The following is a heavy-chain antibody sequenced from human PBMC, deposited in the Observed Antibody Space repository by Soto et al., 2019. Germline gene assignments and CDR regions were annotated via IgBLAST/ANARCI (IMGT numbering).Heavy chain of an antibody. CDR3: ARGVRDGYNPITYFDY. V-gene: IGHV1-69*13. D-gene: IGHD5-12*01. CDR1: GGTFSSYA. J-gene: IGHJ4*02. CDR2: IIPIFGTG. Sequence: SSVKVSCKASGGTFSSYAISWVRQAPGQGLEWMGGIIPIFGTGKNAQKFQGRVTITADESTSTAYMELRSLRSEDTAVYYCARGVRDGYNPITYFDYWGQGTLVTVSS.